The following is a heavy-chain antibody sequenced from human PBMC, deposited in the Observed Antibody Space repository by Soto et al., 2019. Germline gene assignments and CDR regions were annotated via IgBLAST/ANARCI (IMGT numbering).Heavy chain of an antibody. J-gene: IGHJ6*02. Sequence: GGSLRLSCAASGFTFSSYAMSWVRQTPGKGLEWVAVISYDGSNKYYADSVKGRFTISRDNSKNTLYLQMNSLRAEDTAVYYCARDQGGYNFVRYYYGMDVWGQGTTVTVSS. CDR1: GFTFSSYA. CDR3: ARDQGGYNFVRYYYGMDV. D-gene: IGHD5-12*01. V-gene: IGHV3-30-3*01. CDR2: ISYDGSNK.